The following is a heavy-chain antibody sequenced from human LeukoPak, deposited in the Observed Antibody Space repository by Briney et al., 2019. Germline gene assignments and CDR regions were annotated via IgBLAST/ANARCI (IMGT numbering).Heavy chain of an antibody. V-gene: IGHV1-46*01. J-gene: IGHJ4*02. CDR3: ARDEVVSDYYDSSGDY. CDR2: INPSGGST. D-gene: IGHD3-22*01. Sequence: ASVTVSCKASGYTFTSYYMHWVRQAPGQGLEWMGIINPSGGSTSYAQKFQGRVTMTRDTSTSTVYMELSSLRSEDTAVYYCARDEVVSDYYDSSGDYWGQGTLVTVSS. CDR1: GYTFTSYY.